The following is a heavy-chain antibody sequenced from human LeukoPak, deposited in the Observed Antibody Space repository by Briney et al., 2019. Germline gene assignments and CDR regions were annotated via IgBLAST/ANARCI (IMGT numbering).Heavy chain of an antibody. CDR3: ARKYCTNGICQFDY. CDR1: GFTFSSYS. V-gene: IGHV3-21*01. D-gene: IGHD2-8*01. J-gene: IGHJ4*02. Sequence: PGGSLRLSCAASGFTFSSYSMNWVRQAPGKGLEWVSSISSSSSSIYYADSVKGRFTISRDNAKNSLYLQMNSLRAEDTAVYYCARKYCTNGICQFDYWGQGTLVTVSS. CDR2: ISSSSSSI.